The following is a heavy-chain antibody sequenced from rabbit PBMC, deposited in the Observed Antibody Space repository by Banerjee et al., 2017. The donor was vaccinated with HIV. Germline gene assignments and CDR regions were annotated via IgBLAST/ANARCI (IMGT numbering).Heavy chain of an antibody. CDR3: ARSNAGYAGYGYEDL. CDR1: GFSFSSSYY. V-gene: IGHV1S40*01. CDR2: IYAGSSSST. Sequence: QSLEESGGDLVKPGASLTLTCTASGFSFSSSYYMCWVRQAPGKGLEWIACIYAGSSSSTYYASWAKGRFTISKTSSTTVTLQMTSLTAADTATYFCARSNAGYAGYGYEDLWGQGTLVTVS. D-gene: IGHD6-1*01. J-gene: IGHJ4*01.